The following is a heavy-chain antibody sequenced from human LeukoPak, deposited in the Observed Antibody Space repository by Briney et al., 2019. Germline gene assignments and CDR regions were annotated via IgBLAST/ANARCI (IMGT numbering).Heavy chain of an antibody. CDR1: GFTFSSYA. CDR3: AKDDRSGLYYYYYMDV. J-gene: IGHJ6*03. V-gene: IGHV3-23*01. CDR2: ISGSGGST. Sequence: GGSLRLSCAASGFTFSSYAMSWVRQAPGKGLEWVSAISGSGGSTYYADSVKGRFTISRDNSKNTLYLQMNSLRAEDTAVYYCAKDDRSGLYYYYYMDVWGKGTTVTVSS. D-gene: IGHD5-12*01.